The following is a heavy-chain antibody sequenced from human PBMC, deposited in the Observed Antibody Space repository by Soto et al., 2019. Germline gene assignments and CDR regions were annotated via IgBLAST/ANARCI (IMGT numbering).Heavy chain of an antibody. Sequence: PSETLSLTCTVSGGSISNYYWTWVRQPPGEGLEWIGHVYYSGSTNYNPSLESRVTISIDASKNQFSLKMKSVTAADTAVYYCVRDYLLTGFDPWGQGALVTVSS. CDR3: VRDYLLTGFDP. CDR1: GGSISNYY. J-gene: IGHJ5*02. D-gene: IGHD3-9*01. CDR2: VYYSGST. V-gene: IGHV4-59*01.